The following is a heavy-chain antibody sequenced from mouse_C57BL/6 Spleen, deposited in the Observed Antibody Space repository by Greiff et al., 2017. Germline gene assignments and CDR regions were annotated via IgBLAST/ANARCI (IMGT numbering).Heavy chain of an antibody. D-gene: IGHD3-2*01. CDR1: GYTFTSYG. CDR2: IYPRSGNT. Sequence: QVQLQQSGAELARPGASVKLSCKASGYTFTSYGISWVKQRTGQGLEWIGEIYPRSGNTYYNEKFKGKATLTADKSSSTAYMELRSLTSEDSAVYFCARGDSSYAMDYWGQGTSVTGSS. CDR3: ARGDSSYAMDY. J-gene: IGHJ4*01. V-gene: IGHV1-81*01.